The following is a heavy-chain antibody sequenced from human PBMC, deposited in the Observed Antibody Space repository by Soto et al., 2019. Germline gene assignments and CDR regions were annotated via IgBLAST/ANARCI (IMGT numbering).Heavy chain of an antibody. V-gene: IGHV4-39*01. CDR3: ARPPFGLELGFYYYYGTDV. CDR2: IYYSGST. J-gene: IGHJ6*02. Sequence: SETLSLTCTVSGGSISSSSYYWGWIRQPPGKGLEWIGSIYYSGSTYYNPSLKSRVTISVDTSKNQFSLKLSSVTAADTAVYYCARPPFGLELGFYYYYGTDVWGQGTTVTASS. D-gene: IGHD1-7*01. CDR1: GGSISSSSYY.